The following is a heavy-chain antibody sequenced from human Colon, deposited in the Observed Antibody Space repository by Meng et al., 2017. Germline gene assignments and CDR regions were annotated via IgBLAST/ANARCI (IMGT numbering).Heavy chain of an antibody. CDR3: GTDIYA. CDR1: GFTFPPAW. D-gene: IGHD2/OR15-2a*01. V-gene: IGHV3-15*01. CDR2: ITSNNDGGTT. Sequence: VALEASGGGLVQPGGSLRLSCGASGFTFPPAWMTRVRRTPGRGLEWVGRITSNNDGGTTDYAAPVKGRFPISRDDSKSTLYLQMNSLKIEDSAMYYCGTDIYAWGQGTLVTVSS. J-gene: IGHJ5*02.